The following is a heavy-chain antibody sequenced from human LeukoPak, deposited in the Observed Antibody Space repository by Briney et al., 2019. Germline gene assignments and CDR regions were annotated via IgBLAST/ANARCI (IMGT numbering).Heavy chain of an antibody. V-gene: IGHV1-69*06. D-gene: IGHD2-2*01. CDR1: GGTFSSYA. CDR2: IIPIFGTA. J-gene: IGHJ5*02. CDR3: ARDQGSGKVVPAAIGAGYNWFDP. Sequence: SVKVSCKASGGTFSSYAISWVRQAPGQGLEWMGGIIPIFGTANYAQKFQGRVTITADKSTSTAYMELSSLRSEDTAVYYCARDQGSGKVVPAAIGAGYNWFDPGGQGTLVTVSS.